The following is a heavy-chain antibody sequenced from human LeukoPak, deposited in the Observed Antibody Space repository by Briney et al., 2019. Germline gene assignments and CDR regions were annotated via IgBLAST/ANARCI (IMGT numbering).Heavy chain of an antibody. CDR2: IRSRANNYAT. CDR3: TRLGEYTTSTDGT. Sequence: GGSLRLSCATSGLTFSGSAMHWVRQASGKGLEWVGRIRSRANNYATAYAASVKGRFTISRDDSKNTAYLQMNSLETEDTAIYYCTRLGEYTTSTDGTWGQGTLVTVSS. V-gene: IGHV3-73*01. D-gene: IGHD6-6*01. CDR1: GLTFSGSA. J-gene: IGHJ5*02.